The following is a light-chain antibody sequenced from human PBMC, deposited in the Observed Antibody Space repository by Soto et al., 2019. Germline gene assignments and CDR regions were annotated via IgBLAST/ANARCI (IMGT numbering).Light chain of an antibody. CDR2: DAS. Sequence: EFVLTQSPGTLSLSPGERATLSCRASQTVRNNYLAWYQQKPGQAPRLLIYDASSRATGIPDRFSGGGSGKDFTLNIRRLEPEDFAVYYCQQYGSSPPWTLGQGTNVDIK. CDR3: QQYGSSPPWT. J-gene: IGKJ1*01. V-gene: IGKV3-20*01. CDR1: QTVRNNY.